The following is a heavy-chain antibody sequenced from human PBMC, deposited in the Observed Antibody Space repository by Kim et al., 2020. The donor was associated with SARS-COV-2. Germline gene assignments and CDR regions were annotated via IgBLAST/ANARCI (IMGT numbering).Heavy chain of an antibody. CDR2: IRSKANSYET. CDR1: GFTFSGSA. Sequence: GGSLRLSCAASGFTFSGSAMHWVRQASGKGLEWVCRIRSKANSYETAYAASVKGRITISRDDSKNTAYLQMNSLKTEDTAVYYCTRSEVQQQLDYYYYGMDIWGQGTTVTVSS. CDR3: TRSEVQQQLDYYYYGMDI. D-gene: IGHD6-13*01. J-gene: IGHJ6*02. V-gene: IGHV3-73*01.